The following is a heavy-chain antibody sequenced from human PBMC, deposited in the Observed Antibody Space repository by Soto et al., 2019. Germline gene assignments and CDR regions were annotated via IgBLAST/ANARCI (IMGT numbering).Heavy chain of an antibody. CDR2: IYYSGST. D-gene: IGHD2-21*01. Sequence: SETLSLTCTVSGGSISSGDYYWSWIRQPPGKGLGWIGYIYYSGSTYYNPSLKSRVTISVDTSKNQFSLKLSSVTAADTAVYYCARVFSISAPDAFDIWGQGTMVTVSS. CDR1: GGSISSGDYY. J-gene: IGHJ3*02. CDR3: ARVFSISAPDAFDI. V-gene: IGHV4-30-4*01.